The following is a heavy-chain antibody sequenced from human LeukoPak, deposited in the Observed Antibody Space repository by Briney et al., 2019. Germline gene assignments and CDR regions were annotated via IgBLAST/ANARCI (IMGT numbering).Heavy chain of an antibody. CDR3: ARGVPPISIFGVVIRNGGYFDC. D-gene: IGHD3-3*01. CDR1: GGSVSSGSYY. V-gene: IGHV4-61*01. J-gene: IGHJ4*02. Sequence: SETLSLTCTVSGGSVSSGSYYWSWIRQPPGQGLEWIGYIYYSRSSNYNPSLKSRVTISVDTSKNQFSLKLSSVTAADTAVYYCARGVPPISIFGVVIRNGGYFDCWGQGTLVTVSS. CDR2: IYYSRSS.